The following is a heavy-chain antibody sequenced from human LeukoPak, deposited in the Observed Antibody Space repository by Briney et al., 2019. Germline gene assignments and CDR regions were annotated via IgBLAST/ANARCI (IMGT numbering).Heavy chain of an antibody. V-gene: IGHV4-59*12. CDR1: GGSISSYY. J-gene: IGHJ4*02. CDR2: IYYSGST. Sequence: SETLSLTCTVSGGSISSYYWSWIRQPPGKGLEWIGYIYYSGSTNYNPSLKSRVTISVDTSKNQFSLKLSSVTAADTAVYYCARGARITTFVGFDYWGQGTLVTVSS. D-gene: IGHD3-3*01. CDR3: ARGARITTFVGFDY.